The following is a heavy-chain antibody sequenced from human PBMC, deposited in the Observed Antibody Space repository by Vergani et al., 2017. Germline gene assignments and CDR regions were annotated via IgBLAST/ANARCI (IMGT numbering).Heavy chain of an antibody. J-gene: IGHJ5*02. CDR2: ISGSGGST. V-gene: IGHV3-23*04. CDR1: GFTFSNAW. Sequence: EVQLVESGGGLVKPGGSLRLSCAASGFTFSNAWMSWVRQAPGKGLEWVSAISGSGGSTYYADSVKGRFTISRDNSKNTLYLQMNSLRAEDTAVYYCAKDKARAYDSSGYYYEPNWFDPWGQGTLVTVSS. CDR3: AKDKARAYDSSGYYYEPNWFDP. D-gene: IGHD3-22*01.